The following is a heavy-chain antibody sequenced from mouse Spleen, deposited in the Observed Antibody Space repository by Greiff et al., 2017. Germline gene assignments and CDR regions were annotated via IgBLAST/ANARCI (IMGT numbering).Heavy chain of an antibody. CDR3: ARKVYYRSDYFDY. CDR2: ISSGSSTI. D-gene: IGHD2-14*01. V-gene: IGHV5-17*01. J-gene: IGHJ2*01. Sequence: EVQLVESGGGLVKPGGSLKLSCAASGFTFSDYGMHWVRQAPEKGLEWVAYISSGSSTIYYADTVKGRFTISRDNAKNTLFLQMTSLRSEDTAMYYCARKVYYRSDYFDYWGQGTTLTVSS. CDR1: GFTFSDYG.